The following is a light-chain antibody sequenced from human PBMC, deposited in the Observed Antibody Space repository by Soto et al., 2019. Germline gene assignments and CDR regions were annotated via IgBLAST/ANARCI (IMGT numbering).Light chain of an antibody. Sequence: DIQMTQSPSSLSASVGDRVTITCQASQDISNYLSWYQQKPGKAPKLLIYDASKLETGVPSRFSGSGSGTDFTFTTSSLQPEDIATYYCQQYDNLLITFGEGTKLEIK. V-gene: IGKV1-33*01. CDR3: QQYDNLLIT. CDR1: QDISNY. CDR2: DAS. J-gene: IGKJ2*01.